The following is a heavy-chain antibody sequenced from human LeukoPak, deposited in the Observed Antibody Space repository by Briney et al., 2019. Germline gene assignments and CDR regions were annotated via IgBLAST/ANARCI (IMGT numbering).Heavy chain of an antibody. CDR3: ARFLGRITISGVVPYGMDV. CDR1: GFTVSSNY. D-gene: IGHD3-3*01. V-gene: IGHV3-53*04. CDR2: IYSAGGT. J-gene: IGHJ6*02. Sequence: PGGSLRLSCAASGFTVSSNYMTWVRQAPGKGLEWVSLIYSAGGTYYTDSVKGRCTISTHSSKNTLYLQMNSLRGEDTAVYYCARFLGRITISGVVPYGMDVWGQGTTVTVSS.